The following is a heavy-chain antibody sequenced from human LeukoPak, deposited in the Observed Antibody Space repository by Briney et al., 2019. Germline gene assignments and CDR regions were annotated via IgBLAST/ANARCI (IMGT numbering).Heavy chain of an antibody. CDR1: GASIHSYY. V-gene: IGHV4-59*01. D-gene: IGHD6-25*01. Sequence: SETLSLTCAVSGASIHSYYWSWIRHPQGKGLEWIGYIYHSGSTNYNPSVKSRVTISVDTSKNEFSLKLNSVTAADTAVYYCASRSGEVGYFYLWGRGTLVTVSS. CDR2: IYHSGST. CDR3: ASRSGEVGYFYL. J-gene: IGHJ2*01.